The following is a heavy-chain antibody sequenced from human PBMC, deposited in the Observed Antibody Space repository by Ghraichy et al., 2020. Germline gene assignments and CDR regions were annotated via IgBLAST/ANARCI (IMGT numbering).Heavy chain of an antibody. V-gene: IGHV4-59*01. CDR1: GGSISSYY. CDR3: AREAYTYYDYVWGSYRYYYFDY. CDR2: IYYSGST. Sequence: SETLSLTCTVSGGSISSYYWSWIRQLPGKGLEWIGYIYYSGSTNYNPSLKSRVTISVDTSKNQFSLKLSSVTAADTAVYYCAREAYTYYDYVWGSYRYYYFDYWGQGTLVTVSS. J-gene: IGHJ4*02. D-gene: IGHD3-16*02.